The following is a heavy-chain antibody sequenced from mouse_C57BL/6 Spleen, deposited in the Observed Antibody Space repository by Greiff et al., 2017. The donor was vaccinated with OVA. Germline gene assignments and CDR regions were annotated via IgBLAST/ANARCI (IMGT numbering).Heavy chain of an antibody. V-gene: IGHV5-17*01. D-gene: IGHD2-4*01. CDR3: AVYDYDKAYYYAMDY. J-gene: IGHJ4*01. CDR1: GFTFSDYG. Sequence: EVQGVESGGDLVKPGGSLKLSCAASGFTFSDYGMHWVRQAPEKGLEWVAYISSGSSTIYYADTVKGRFTISRDNAKNTLFLQMTSLRSEDTAMYYCAVYDYDKAYYYAMDYWGQGTSVTVSS. CDR2: ISSGSSTI.